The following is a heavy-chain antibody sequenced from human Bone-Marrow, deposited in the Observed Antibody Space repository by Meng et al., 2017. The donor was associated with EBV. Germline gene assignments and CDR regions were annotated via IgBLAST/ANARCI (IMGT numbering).Heavy chain of an antibody. CDR3: ATESTTFEY. V-gene: IGHV3-15*01. J-gene: IGHJ4*02. CDR2: VKSQADGGTT. D-gene: IGHD1-1*01. CDR1: GFTFRKAW. Sequence: EGGVVESGGGLVKPGGSLRRSCAASGFTFRKAWMSWVRQAPGKGLEWVGRVKSQADGGTTDYTAAVRGRFTISRDDSRNMLYLQINSLQIEDSALYYCATESTTFEYWGLGTLVTVSS.